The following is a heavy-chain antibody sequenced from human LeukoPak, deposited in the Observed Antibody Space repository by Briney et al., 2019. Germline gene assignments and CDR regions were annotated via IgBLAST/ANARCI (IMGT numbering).Heavy chain of an antibody. V-gene: IGHV4-39*01. CDR2: LYYTGST. Sequence: PSETLSLTCTVSGGSINSNSYYWGWVRQPPGKGPEWIVSLYYTGSTYYNPSLKSRLTFSVDTPKNPFSPKVPPVTATDTAVYYCARQGYGYSSWFDPWGQGTLVIVSS. J-gene: IGHJ5*02. CDR3: ARQGYGYSSWFDP. D-gene: IGHD2-15*01. CDR1: GGSINSNSYY.